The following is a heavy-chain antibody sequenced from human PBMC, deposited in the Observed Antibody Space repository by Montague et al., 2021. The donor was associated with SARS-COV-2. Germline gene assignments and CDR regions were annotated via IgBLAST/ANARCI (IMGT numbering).Heavy chain of an antibody. CDR2: VNLSGST. CDR3: SREKSISSWVSYPGAV. D-gene: IGHD6-6*01. J-gene: IGHJ4*03. CDR1: GGSFSGYY. Sequence: SETLSLTCAVYGGSFSGYYWSWIRQPPGKGLEWIGEVNLSGSTNXXPSLKSRGTISVDTSKNQFSLKLSSVTAADTAVYYCSREKSISSWVSYPGAVWGQGTLVTVSS. V-gene: IGHV4-34*01.